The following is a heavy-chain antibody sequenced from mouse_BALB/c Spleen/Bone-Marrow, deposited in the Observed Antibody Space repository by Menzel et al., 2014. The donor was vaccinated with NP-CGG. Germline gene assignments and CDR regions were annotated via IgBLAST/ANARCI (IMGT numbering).Heavy chain of an antibody. Sequence: VQLKESGGGLVKPGGSLKLSCAASGFTFSDYCMYWVRQTPEKRLEWVATISDGGTYTYYPDSVRGRFTISRDDAKNNLYLQMSSLKSEDTAMYYCAGTWEAMDYWGQGTSVTVSS. CDR2: ISDGGTYT. V-gene: IGHV5-4*02. J-gene: IGHJ4*01. CDR3: AGTWEAMDY. D-gene: IGHD3-3*01. CDR1: GFTFSDYC.